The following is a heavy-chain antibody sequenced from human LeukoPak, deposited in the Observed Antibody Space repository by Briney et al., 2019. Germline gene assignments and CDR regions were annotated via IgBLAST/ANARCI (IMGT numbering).Heavy chain of an antibody. Sequence: SGPTLVNPTQTLTVTCTYSGFSLSSTGVGVGWIRQPPGKALEWLALIYWNDDKRYSPALKSRLTITKDTSKNQVVLTMTNMDPVDTATFYCAQLQGASHYDSTGYYFRNYYDYWGQGTLVTVSS. D-gene: IGHD3-22*01. CDR3: AQLQGASHYDSTGYYFRNYYDY. CDR2: IYWNDDK. CDR1: GFSLSSTGVG. J-gene: IGHJ4*02. V-gene: IGHV2-5*01.